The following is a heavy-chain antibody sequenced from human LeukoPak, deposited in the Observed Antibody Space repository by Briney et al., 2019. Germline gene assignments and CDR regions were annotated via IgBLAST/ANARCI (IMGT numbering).Heavy chain of an antibody. CDR1: GFTFSTYA. V-gene: IGHV3-23*01. D-gene: IGHD2-15*01. Sequence: GGSLRLSCAASGFTFSTYAMHRVRQAPGKGLEWVSAISGSGGSTYYADSVKGRFTISRDNSKNTLYLQMNSLRTEDTAVYYCAAHTSYCSGGSCYWFDPWGQGTLVTVSS. CDR3: AAHTSYCSGGSCYWFDP. J-gene: IGHJ5*02. CDR2: ISGSGGST.